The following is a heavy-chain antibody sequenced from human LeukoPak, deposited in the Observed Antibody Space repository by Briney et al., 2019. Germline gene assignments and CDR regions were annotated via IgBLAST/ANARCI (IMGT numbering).Heavy chain of an antibody. CDR1: GGSISSYY. V-gene: IGHV4-59*01. CDR3: ARYAYYDFWSGSHFGY. D-gene: IGHD3-3*01. J-gene: IGHJ4*02. Sequence: MASQTLSLTCTVSGGSISSYYWSWIRQPPGKGLEWIGYIYYSGSTNYNPSLKSRVTISVDTSKNQFSLKLSSVTAADTAVYYCARYAYYDFWSGSHFGYWGQGTLVTVSS. CDR2: IYYSGST.